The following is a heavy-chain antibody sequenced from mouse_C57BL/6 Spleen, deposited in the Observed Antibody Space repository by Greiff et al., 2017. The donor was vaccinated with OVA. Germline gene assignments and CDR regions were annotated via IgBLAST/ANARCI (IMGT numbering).Heavy chain of an antibody. J-gene: IGHJ3*01. CDR1: GYAFTNYL. D-gene: IGHD1-1*01. Sequence: QVQLKQSGAELVRPGTSVKVSCKASGYAFTNYLIEWVKQRPGQGLEWIGVINPGSGGTNYNEKFKGKATLTADKSSSTAYMQLSSLTSEDSAVYFCARNYGSSGFAYWGQGTLVTVSA. CDR2: INPGSGGT. CDR3: ARNYGSSGFAY. V-gene: IGHV1-54*01.